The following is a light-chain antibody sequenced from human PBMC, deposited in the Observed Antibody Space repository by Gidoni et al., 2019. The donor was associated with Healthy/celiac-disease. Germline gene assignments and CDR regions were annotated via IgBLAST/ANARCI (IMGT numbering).Light chain of an antibody. J-gene: IGKJ5*01. CDR3: QQYNNWPPIT. Sequence: TGSPATLSVSPGERATLSCRASQSVSSNVAWYQKKPGQTPRRLIYGASTRATGIQARFSGSGSGTEFTLTTSSLPSEDFAVYYCQQYNNWPPITCGQGTRLGIK. V-gene: IGKV3-15*01. CDR2: GAS. CDR1: QSVSSN.